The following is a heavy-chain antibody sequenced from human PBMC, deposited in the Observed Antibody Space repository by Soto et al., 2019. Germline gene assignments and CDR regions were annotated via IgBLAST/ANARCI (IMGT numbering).Heavy chain of an antibody. CDR1: GFTVSSNY. CDR3: ARVRFGESDAFDI. CDR2: ICSGGST. Sequence: GGSLRLSCAPSGFTVSSNYMSWVRQAPGKGLEWVSVICSGGSTNYADSVKGRFTISRQNSKNTLYLQMNSLRAEDTAIYYCARVRFGESDAFDIWGQGTMVTVSS. J-gene: IGHJ3*02. V-gene: IGHV3-53*04. D-gene: IGHD3-10*01.